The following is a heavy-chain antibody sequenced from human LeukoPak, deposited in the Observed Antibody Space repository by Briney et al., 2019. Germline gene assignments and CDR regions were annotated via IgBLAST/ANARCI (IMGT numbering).Heavy chain of an antibody. J-gene: IGHJ6*02. Sequence: SVKVSCKASGGTFSSYAISWVRQAPGQGLEWMGGIIPIFGTANYAQKFQGRVTITADESTSTAYMELSSLRSDDTAVYYCAREGRDSSGWYRSYYYYYGMDVWGQGTTVTVSS. CDR2: IIPIFGTA. D-gene: IGHD6-19*01. CDR1: GGTFSSYA. CDR3: AREGRDSSGWYRSYYYYYGMDV. V-gene: IGHV1-69*13.